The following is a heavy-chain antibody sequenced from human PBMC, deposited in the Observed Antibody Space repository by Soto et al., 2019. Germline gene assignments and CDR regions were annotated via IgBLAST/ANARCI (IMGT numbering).Heavy chain of an antibody. V-gene: IGHV4-39*01. J-gene: IGHJ5*02. Sequence: QLQLQESGPGLVKPSETLSLTCTVSGGSISSSSYYWGWIRQPPGKGLEWIGSIYYSGRTYYNPSLKSPVTISVDTSKNQFSLKLSSVTAADTAVYYCARHAPTNWFDPWGQGTLVTVSS. CDR3: ARHAPTNWFDP. CDR2: IYYSGRT. D-gene: IGHD4-17*01. CDR1: GGSISSSSYY.